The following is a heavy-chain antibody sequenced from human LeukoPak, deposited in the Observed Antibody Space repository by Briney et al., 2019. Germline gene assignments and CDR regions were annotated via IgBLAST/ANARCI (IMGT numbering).Heavy chain of an antibody. CDR2: ISAYNGNT. CDR3: ARGSRHRAAAGTSSWFDP. CDR1: GYTFTSYG. Sequence: ASVKVSCKASGYTFTSYGIGWVRQAPGQGLECMGWISAYNGNTNYAQKLQGRVTMTTDTSTSTAYMELRSLRSDDTAVYYCARGSRHRAAAGTSSWFDPWGQGTLVTVSS. V-gene: IGHV1-18*01. J-gene: IGHJ5*02. D-gene: IGHD6-13*01.